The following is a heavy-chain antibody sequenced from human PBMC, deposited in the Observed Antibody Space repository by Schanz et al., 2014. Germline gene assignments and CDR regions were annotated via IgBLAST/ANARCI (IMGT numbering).Heavy chain of an antibody. CDR3: AKIERNED. Sequence: EVQLLESGGGLVQPGGSLRLSCAASGFGFSSYSMNWVRQAPGKGLEWVSSISSGGGSTYYADSVKGRFTISRDNSKNSLYLQMNSLRAEDTAVYFCAKIERNEDWGQGTLVTVSS. J-gene: IGHJ4*02. CDR2: ISSGGGST. V-gene: IGHV3-23*01. CDR1: GFGFSSYS. D-gene: IGHD1-1*01.